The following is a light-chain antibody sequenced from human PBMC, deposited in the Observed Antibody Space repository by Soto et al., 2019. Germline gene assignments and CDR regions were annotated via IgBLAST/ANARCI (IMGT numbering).Light chain of an antibody. J-gene: IGKJ5*01. V-gene: IGKV3-11*01. CDR2: DVS. CDR1: QSVSNS. CDR3: HQRYNWPRVT. Sequence: EIVWTHSPATLSFSPVERATLSCRASQSVSNSLAWYQQKPGQPPRLLIYDVSNRATGIPARFSGSGSGTDFTLTITSLEPEDFAVYFCHQRYNWPRVTFGQGTRLEIK.